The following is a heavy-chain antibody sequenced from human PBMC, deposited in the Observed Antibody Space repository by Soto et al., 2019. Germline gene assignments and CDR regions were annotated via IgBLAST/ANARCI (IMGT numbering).Heavy chain of an antibody. CDR2: IYTSGST. D-gene: IGHD3-3*01. CDR1: GGSISSYY. Sequence: SETLSLTCTVSGGSISSYYWSWVRQPAGKGLEWIGRIYTSGSTNYNPSLKSRVTMTVDTSKNQFSLKLSSVTAADTAVYYCAQDDFWSGYYHWGQGTLVTVSS. V-gene: IGHV4-4*07. CDR3: AQDDFWSGYYH. J-gene: IGHJ5*02.